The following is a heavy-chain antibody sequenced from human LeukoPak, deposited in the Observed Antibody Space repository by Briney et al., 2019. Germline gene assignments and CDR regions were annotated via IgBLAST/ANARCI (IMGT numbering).Heavy chain of an antibody. CDR3: AGVAWPHYFDY. Sequence: QSGGSLRLSCAASGFSFRSCWMSWVREAPGKGLEWVANIKEDGSEKYYVDSVKGRFTISRDNAKNALYLQMNSLRAEDTAVYYCAGVAWPHYFDYWGQGTLVTVSS. J-gene: IGHJ4*02. CDR1: GFSFRSCW. CDR2: IKEDGSEK. V-gene: IGHV3-7*01. D-gene: IGHD2-21*01.